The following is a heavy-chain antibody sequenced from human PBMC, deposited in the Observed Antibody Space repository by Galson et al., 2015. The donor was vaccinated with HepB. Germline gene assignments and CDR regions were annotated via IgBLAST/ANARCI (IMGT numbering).Heavy chain of an antibody. CDR3: ARHRGSDSSGSKHDY. CDR2: IYPGDSDT. V-gene: IGHV5-51*01. CDR1: GYSCTSYW. Sequence: QSGAAVIKPVDSLKISCKGSGYSCTSYWIGCVCQMPGKGLEWMGIIYPGDSDTRYSPSFQGQVTISADKSISTAYLQWTSLKASDTAMYYCARHRGSDSSGSKHDYWGQGTLVTVSS. J-gene: IGHJ4*02. D-gene: IGHD3-22*01.